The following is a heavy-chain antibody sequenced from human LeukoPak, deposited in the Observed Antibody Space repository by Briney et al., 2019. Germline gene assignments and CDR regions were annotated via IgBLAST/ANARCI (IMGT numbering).Heavy chain of an antibody. CDR1: GFTFSSYW. V-gene: IGHV3-23*01. Sequence: GGSLRLSCAASGFTFSSYWMSWVRQAPGKGLEWVSAISGSGGSTYYANSVKGRFTISRDNSKNTLYLQMNSLRAEDTAVYYCAKGGRYDSSGDDAFDIWGQGTMVTVSS. CDR2: ISGSGGST. J-gene: IGHJ3*02. CDR3: AKGGRYDSSGDDAFDI. D-gene: IGHD3-22*01.